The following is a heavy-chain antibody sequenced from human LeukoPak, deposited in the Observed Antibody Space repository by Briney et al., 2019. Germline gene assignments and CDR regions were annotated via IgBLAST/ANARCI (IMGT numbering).Heavy chain of an antibody. CDR1: GYTFTSYY. D-gene: IGHD3-10*01. Sequence: ASVKVSCKASGYTFTSYYMHWVRQAPGQGLEWMGIINPSGGSTSYAQKFQGRVTMTRDMSTSTVYTELSSLRSEDTAVYYCARDEGSGSYPGRTYFDYWGQGTLVTVSS. J-gene: IGHJ4*02. CDR2: INPSGGST. V-gene: IGHV1-46*01. CDR3: ARDEGSGSYPGRTYFDY.